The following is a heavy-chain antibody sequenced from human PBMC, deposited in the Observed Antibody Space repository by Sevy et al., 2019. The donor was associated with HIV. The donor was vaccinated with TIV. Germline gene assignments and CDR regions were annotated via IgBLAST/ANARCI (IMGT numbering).Heavy chain of an antibody. CDR2: ISGSRGST. CDR3: AKGGDFWSGYYSYYFDY. Sequence: GGSLRLSCAASGFTFSSYAMSRVRQAPRKGLEWVSAISGSRGSTYYADSVKGRFTISRDNSKNTLYLQMNSLRAEDTAVYYCAKGGDFWSGYYSYYFDYWGQGTLVTVSS. CDR1: GFTFSSYA. V-gene: IGHV3-23*01. D-gene: IGHD3-3*01. J-gene: IGHJ4*02.